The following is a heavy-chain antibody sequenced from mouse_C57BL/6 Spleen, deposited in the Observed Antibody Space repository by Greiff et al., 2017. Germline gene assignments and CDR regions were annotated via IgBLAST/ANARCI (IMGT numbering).Heavy chain of an antibody. V-gene: IGHV1-69*01. J-gene: IGHJ3*01. CDR3: ARDYSNYEFAY. D-gene: IGHD2-5*01. Sequence: VQLQQPGAELVMPGASVKLSCKASGYTFTSYWMHWVKQRPGQGLEWIGEIDPSDSNTNYNQKFKGKSTLTVDKSSSTAYMQLSSLTSEDSAVDYCARDYSNYEFAYWGQGTLVTVSA. CDR2: IDPSDSNT. CDR1: GYTFTSYW.